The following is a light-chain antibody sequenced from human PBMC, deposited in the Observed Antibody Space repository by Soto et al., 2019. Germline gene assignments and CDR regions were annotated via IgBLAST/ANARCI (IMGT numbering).Light chain of an antibody. CDR1: QSVSSN. J-gene: IGKJ1*01. CDR2: GAS. Sequence: EIVMTQSPATLSVSPGERATLSCRASQSVSSNLAWYQQKPGQAPRLLIHGASTRATGIPARFSGSGSGTEFTLTISSLQSEDLAVYYCQQYNNWPRTFGQGTKVDIK. CDR3: QQYNNWPRT. V-gene: IGKV3-15*01.